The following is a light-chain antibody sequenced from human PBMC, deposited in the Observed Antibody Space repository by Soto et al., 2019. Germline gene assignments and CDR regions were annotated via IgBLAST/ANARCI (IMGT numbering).Light chain of an antibody. CDR2: GVS. J-gene: IGLJ1*01. Sequence: QSALTQPASVSGSPGQSITISCAGTSSDIGGSHYVSWYQQHPGKAPKLMIYGVSNRPSGVSTRFSGSKSGNTASLTISGLQAEDEADYFCYSSRSSRTTFDVFGTGTKLTVL. CDR1: SSDIGGSHY. CDR3: YSSRSSRTTFDV. V-gene: IGLV2-14*03.